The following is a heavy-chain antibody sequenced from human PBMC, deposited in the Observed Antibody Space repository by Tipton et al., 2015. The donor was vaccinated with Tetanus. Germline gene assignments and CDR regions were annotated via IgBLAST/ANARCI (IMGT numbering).Heavy chain of an antibody. D-gene: IGHD2-21*01. CDR2: ITSNSYM. CDR3: ARRGEARANWFDS. V-gene: IGHV3-21*01. Sequence: SLRLSCAVSGFMFGNYRMNWVRQAPGKGLEWVASITSNSYMYYADSVKGRFTISRDSTKNSLFLQMNTLRDDDTAVYYCARRGEARANWFDSWGQGTLVTVSS. J-gene: IGHJ5*01. CDR1: GFMFGNYR.